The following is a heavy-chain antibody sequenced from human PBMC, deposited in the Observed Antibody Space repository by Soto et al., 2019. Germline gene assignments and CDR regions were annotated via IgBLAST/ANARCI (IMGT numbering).Heavy chain of an antibody. V-gene: IGHV3-23*01. CDR3: AKGRGGSGSLTPRVDF. J-gene: IGHJ4*02. Sequence: EVQLLESGGGLVQPGGSLRLSCAASGFTFNNYAMTWVRQAPGKGLEWVSAISGGGDTTSYADSVKGRXTVSXDGXXXXXXXXXXXXXXXXXXXXYCAKGRGGSGSLTPRVDFWGQGTLVTVSS. D-gene: IGHD3-10*01. CDR1: GFTFNNYA. CDR2: ISGGGDTT.